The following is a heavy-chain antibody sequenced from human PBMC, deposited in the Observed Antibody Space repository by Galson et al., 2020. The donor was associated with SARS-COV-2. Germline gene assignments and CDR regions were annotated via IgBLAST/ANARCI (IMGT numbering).Heavy chain of an antibody. J-gene: IGHJ4*02. CDR3: ARVKQGYYYGSGLVDY. V-gene: IGHV3-48*01. Sequence: GGSLRLSCAASEFTFSSYSMNWVRQAPGKGLEWVSYISSSSSTIYYADSVKGRFTISRDNAKNSLYLQMNSLRAEDTAVYYCARVKQGYYYGSGLVDYWGQGTLVTVSS. D-gene: IGHD3-10*01. CDR2: ISSSSSTI. CDR1: EFTFSSYS.